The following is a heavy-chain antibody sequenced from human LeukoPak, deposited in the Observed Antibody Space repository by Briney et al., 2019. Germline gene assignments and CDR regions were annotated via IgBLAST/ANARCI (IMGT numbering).Heavy chain of an antibody. J-gene: IGHJ4*02. D-gene: IGHD6-13*01. V-gene: IGHV4-31*03. CDR1: GGSISSGGYY. Sequence: PSETLSLTCTVSGGSISSGGYYWSWIRQHPGKGLEWIGYIYYSGSTYYNPSLKSRVTISVDTSKNQFSLKLSSVTAADTAVYYCARGVRGIAAAGTSMFDYWGQGTLVTVSS. CDR3: ARGVRGIAAAGTSMFDY. CDR2: IYYSGST.